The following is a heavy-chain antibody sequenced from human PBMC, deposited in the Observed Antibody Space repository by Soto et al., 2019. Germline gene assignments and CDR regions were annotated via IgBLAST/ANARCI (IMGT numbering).Heavy chain of an antibody. CDR1: VYTFTRYD. V-gene: IGHV1-8*01. CDR2: MNPNSGNT. Sequence: SVKVSCKASVYTFTRYDINWGRLATGKGLEWMGWMNPNSGNTGYAQKFQGRVTMTRNTSISTAYMELSSLRSEDTAVYYCARTDKLGYCSGGSCYPREDWFDPWGQGTLVTVSS. CDR3: ARTDKLGYCSGGSCYPREDWFDP. J-gene: IGHJ5*02. D-gene: IGHD2-15*01.